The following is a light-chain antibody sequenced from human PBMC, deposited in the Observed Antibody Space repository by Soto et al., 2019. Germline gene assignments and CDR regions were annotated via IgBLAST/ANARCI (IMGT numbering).Light chain of an antibody. J-gene: IGLJ2*01. Sequence: QSVLTQPPSVSGAPGQRVTISCTGSSSNIGAGYDVHWYQQLPGTAPKLLIYGNNNRPSGVPDRFSGSMSGISASLAITGLQAEDEADYYCQSYDSSVSGSEVVFGGGTKLTV. CDR2: GNN. V-gene: IGLV1-40*01. CDR1: SSNIGAGYD. CDR3: QSYDSSVSGSEVV.